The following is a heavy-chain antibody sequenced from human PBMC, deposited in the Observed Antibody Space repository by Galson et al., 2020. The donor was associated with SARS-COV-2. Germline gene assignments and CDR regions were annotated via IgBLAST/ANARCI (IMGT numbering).Heavy chain of an antibody. CDR3: ARQGGDMVVVGAAPALDWFDP. D-gene: IGHD2-15*01. CDR2: IYYSGST. V-gene: IGHV4-39*01. J-gene: IGHJ5*02. Sequence: SETLSLTCTVSGGSISSSSYYWGWIRQPPGKGLEWIGSIYYSGSTYYNPSLKSRVTISVDTSKNQFSLKLSSVTAADTAVYYCARQGGDMVVVGAAPALDWFDPWGQGTLGTVSS. CDR1: GGSISSSSYY.